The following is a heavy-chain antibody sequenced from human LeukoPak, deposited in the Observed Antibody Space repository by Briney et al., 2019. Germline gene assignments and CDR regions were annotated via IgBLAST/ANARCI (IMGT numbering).Heavy chain of an antibody. CDR1: GYTFTTYY. CDR2: INPSGGST. CDR3: ARELSGSYGFDY. Sequence: ASVKVSRKASGYTFTTYYMHWVRQAPGQGLEWMGIINPSGGSTSYAQNFQDRVTMTRDTSTSTVYMELSSLRSEDTAVYYCARELSGSYGFDYWGQGTLVTVSS. D-gene: IGHD1-26*01. J-gene: IGHJ4*02. V-gene: IGHV1-46*01.